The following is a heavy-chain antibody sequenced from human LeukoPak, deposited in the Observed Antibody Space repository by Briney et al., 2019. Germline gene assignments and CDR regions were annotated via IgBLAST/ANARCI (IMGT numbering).Heavy chain of an antibody. CDR1: GFTFGDYA. D-gene: IGHD6-13*01. CDR2: IRSKAYGGTT. Sequence: GGSLGLSCTASGFTFGDYAMSWVRHAPGKGLEWVGFIRSKAYGGTTEYAASVKGRFTISRDASKSISYLQMNSLKTEDTAVYYCTRDRRAAAGPYYFDYWGQGTLVTVSS. V-gene: IGHV3-49*04. J-gene: IGHJ4*02. CDR3: TRDRRAAAGPYYFDY.